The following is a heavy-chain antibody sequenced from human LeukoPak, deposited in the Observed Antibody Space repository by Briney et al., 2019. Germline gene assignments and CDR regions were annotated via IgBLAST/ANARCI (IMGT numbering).Heavy chain of an antibody. CDR2: INPNSGGT. D-gene: IGHD5-12*01. CDR3: ARDPQLFSGYDTGFDY. Sequence: WASVKVSCKASGYTFTGYYMHWVRQAPGQGLEWMGRINPNSGGTNYAQKFQGRVTMTRDTSISTAYMEQSRLRSDDTAVYYCARDPQLFSGYDTGFDYWGQGTLVTVSS. CDR1: GYTFTGYY. J-gene: IGHJ4*02. V-gene: IGHV1-2*06.